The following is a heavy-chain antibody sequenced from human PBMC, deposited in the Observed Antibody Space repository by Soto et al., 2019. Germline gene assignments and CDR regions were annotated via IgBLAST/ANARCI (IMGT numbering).Heavy chain of an antibody. CDR3: AKDGVAGGYCSSTSCFHPPSYGMDV. CDR1: GFTFSSYG. Sequence: PGGSLRLSCAASGFTFSSYGMHWVRQAPGKGLEWVAVISYDGSNKYYADSVKGRFTISRDNSKNTLYLQMNSLRAEDTAVYYCAKDGVAGGYCSSTSCFHPPSYGMDVWGQGTTVTVSS. D-gene: IGHD2-2*01. V-gene: IGHV3-30*18. J-gene: IGHJ6*02. CDR2: ISYDGSNK.